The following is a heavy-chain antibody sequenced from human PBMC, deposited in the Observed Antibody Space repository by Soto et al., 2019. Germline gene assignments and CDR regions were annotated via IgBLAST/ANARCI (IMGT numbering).Heavy chain of an antibody. CDR1: GGSINTFY. J-gene: IGHJ4*02. V-gene: IGHV4-4*07. Sequence: SETLSLTCTFSGGSINTFYWSWVRQPAGKGLELTGRIFSSGSTSFNPSLESRVAMSVDTSKNHFSLNLSSVTAADMAVYYCAREGSYSAYNFAHGIQLWSFDFWGQGAMVTVSS. CDR3: AREGSYSAYNFAHGIQLWSFDF. CDR2: IFSSGST. D-gene: IGHD5-12*01.